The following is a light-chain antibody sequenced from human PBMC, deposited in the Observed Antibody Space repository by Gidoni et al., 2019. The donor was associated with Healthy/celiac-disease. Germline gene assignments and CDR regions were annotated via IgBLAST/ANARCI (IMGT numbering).Light chain of an antibody. CDR2: AAS. CDR3: QQSYSTLPIT. Sequence: DIQMTQSPSSLSASVGDRVTITGRASQSISSYLNWYQQKPGKAPKLLIYAASSLQSGVPSRFSGSGSGTDFTLTISSLQPEDFATDYCQQSYSTLPITFGQGTRLEIK. J-gene: IGKJ5*01. CDR1: QSISSY. V-gene: IGKV1-39*01.